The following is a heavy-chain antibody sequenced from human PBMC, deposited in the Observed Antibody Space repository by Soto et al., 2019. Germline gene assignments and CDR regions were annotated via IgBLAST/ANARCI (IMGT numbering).Heavy chain of an antibody. D-gene: IGHD5-12*01. V-gene: IGHV4-34*01. CDR2: INHSGST. J-gene: IGHJ4*02. CDR1: GGSFSGYY. CDR3: ARVGRRDGYNSPDY. Sequence: SETLSLTCAVYGGSFSGYYWSWIRQPPGKGLEWIGEINHSGSTNYNPSLKSRVTISVDTSKNQFSLKLSSVTAADTAVYYCARVGRRDGYNSPDYWGQGTLVTVSS.